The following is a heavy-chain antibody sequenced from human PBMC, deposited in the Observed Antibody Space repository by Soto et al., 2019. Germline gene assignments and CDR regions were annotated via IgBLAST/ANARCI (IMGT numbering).Heavy chain of an antibody. D-gene: IGHD2-21*02. Sequence: GASVKVSCKASGGTFSSYTISWVRQAPGQGLEWMGRIIPILGIANYAQKFQGRVTITADKSTSTAYMELSSLRSEDTAVYYCARGHCPQCAFDIWGQGTMVTVSS. J-gene: IGHJ3*02. V-gene: IGHV1-69*02. CDR2: IIPILGIA. CDR1: GGTFSSYT. CDR3: ARGHCPQCAFDI.